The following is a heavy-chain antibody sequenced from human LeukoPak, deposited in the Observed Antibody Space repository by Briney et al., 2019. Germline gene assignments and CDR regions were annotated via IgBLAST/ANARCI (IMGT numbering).Heavy chain of an antibody. CDR1: GFTFSNHW. Sequence: GRSLRLSCAASGFTFSNHWMSWVRQAPGKGLEWVANIRQDGAERYYVDSVEGRFTISRDNAKNSVYLEMNSLRAEDTAVYYCASYHYNYYDSSGYYDYWGQGTLVTVSS. V-gene: IGHV3-7*01. J-gene: IGHJ4*02. CDR3: ASYHYNYYDSSGYYDY. CDR2: IRQDGAER. D-gene: IGHD3-22*01.